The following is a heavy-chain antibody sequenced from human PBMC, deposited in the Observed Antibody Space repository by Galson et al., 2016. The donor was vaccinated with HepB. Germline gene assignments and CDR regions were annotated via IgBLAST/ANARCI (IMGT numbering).Heavy chain of an antibody. CDR2: IKPDGSTK. CDR1: GFIFSTYQ. V-gene: IGHV3-7*03. J-gene: IGHJ4*02. Sequence: SLRLSCAASGFIFSTYQMQWVRQAPGKGPEWVAMIKPDGSTKYYVDSVKGRFTISRDNAKNSMYLQMDSLRGDDTAVYHCAKDPNWDLGYWGQGALVTVSS. CDR3: AKDPNWDLGY. D-gene: IGHD1-1*01.